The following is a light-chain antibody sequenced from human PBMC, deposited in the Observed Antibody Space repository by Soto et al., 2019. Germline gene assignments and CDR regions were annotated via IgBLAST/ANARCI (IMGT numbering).Light chain of an antibody. V-gene: IGLV2-11*01. J-gene: IGLJ1*01. CDR1: SSDVGTYDF. CDR3: CLYAVTFYV. CDR2: DVS. Sequence: QSALTQPRSVSGSPGQSVTISCTGTSSDVGTYDFVSWYQQHPGKAPRLMIFDVSERPSGVPDRFSGSKSGNTASLTISGLQAEDEHDYYCCLYAVTFYVFGTGTKGTVL.